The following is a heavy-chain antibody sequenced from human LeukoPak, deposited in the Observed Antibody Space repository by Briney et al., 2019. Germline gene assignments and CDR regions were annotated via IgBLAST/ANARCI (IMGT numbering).Heavy chain of an antibody. CDR1: GGSVSSGSYY. D-gene: IGHD6-13*01. J-gene: IGHJ4*02. Sequence: SETLSLTCTVSGGSVSSGSYYWSWIRQPPGKGLGWIGFMSNSGHTDSTPSLKSRVTVSVDTSKNQFSLQLNSVTAADTAVYYCARVSAAGTGPDYWGQGTLVTVSS. CDR2: MSNSGHT. CDR3: ARVSAAGTGPDY. V-gene: IGHV4-61*01.